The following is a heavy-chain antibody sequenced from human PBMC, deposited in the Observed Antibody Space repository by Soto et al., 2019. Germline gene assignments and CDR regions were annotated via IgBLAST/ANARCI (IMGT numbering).Heavy chain of an antibody. CDR1: GYLISSGYY. V-gene: IGHV4-38-2*01. Sequence: SETLSLTCAVSGYLISSGYYWGWIRQPPGEGLEWIGNVFHSGSTHYTPSLKSRATISVDTSNNQVSLRLTSVTAADAAVYYCARVILNSHLDYWGQGTLVTVSS. CDR3: ARVILNSHLDY. CDR2: VFHSGST. J-gene: IGHJ4*02. D-gene: IGHD4-4*01.